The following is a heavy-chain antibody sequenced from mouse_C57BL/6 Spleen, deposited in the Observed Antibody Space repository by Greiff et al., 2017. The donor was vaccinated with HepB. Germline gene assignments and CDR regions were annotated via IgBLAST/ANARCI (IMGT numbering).Heavy chain of an antibody. CDR3: AREDYEAWFAY. J-gene: IGHJ3*01. CDR2: ISSGSSTI. CDR1: GFTFSDYG. Sequence: EVKLMESGGGLVKPGGSLKLSCAASGFTFSDYGMHWVRQAPEKGLEWVAYISSGSSTIYYADTVKGRFTISRDNAKNTLFLQMTSLRSEDTAMYYCAREDYEAWFAYWGQGTLVTVSA. D-gene: IGHD2-4*01. V-gene: IGHV5-17*01.